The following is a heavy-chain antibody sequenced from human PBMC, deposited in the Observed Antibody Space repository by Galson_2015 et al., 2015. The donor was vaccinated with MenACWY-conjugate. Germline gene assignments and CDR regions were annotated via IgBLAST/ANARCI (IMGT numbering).Heavy chain of an antibody. Sequence: SLRLSCAGSGFTFDDKDMHWVRPAPGKGLEWVSGISWDSGSIDYADSVKGRFTISRDNAKNSLYLQISSLRAEDTALYYCAKSAEYSSGWYAIEYWGQGALVTVSS. CDR3: AKSAEYSSGWYAIEY. CDR1: GFTFDDKD. D-gene: IGHD6-19*01. CDR2: ISWDSGSI. V-gene: IGHV3-9*01. J-gene: IGHJ4*02.